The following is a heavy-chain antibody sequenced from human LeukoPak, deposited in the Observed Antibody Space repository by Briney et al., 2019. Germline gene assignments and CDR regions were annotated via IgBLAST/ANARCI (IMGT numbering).Heavy chain of an antibody. Sequence: GGSLRLSCAASGFTFSSYGMHWVRQAPGKGLEWVAVIWYDGSNKYYADSVKGRFTISRDNSKNTLYLQMNSLRAEDTAVYYCAKDGYYDFWSGYGHYYYYMDVWGKGTTVTVSS. D-gene: IGHD3-3*01. V-gene: IGHV3-33*06. CDR1: GFTFSSYG. J-gene: IGHJ6*03. CDR3: AKDGYYDFWSGYGHYYYYMDV. CDR2: IWYDGSNK.